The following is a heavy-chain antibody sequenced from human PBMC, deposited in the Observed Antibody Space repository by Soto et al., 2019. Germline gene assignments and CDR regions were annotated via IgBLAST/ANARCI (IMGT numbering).Heavy chain of an antibody. CDR1: GFTFSSYG. D-gene: IGHD3-3*01. V-gene: IGHV3-30*18. CDR2: ISYDGSNK. Sequence: QVQLVESGGGVVQPGRSLRLSCAASGFTFSSYGMHWVRQAPGKGLEWVAVISYDGSNKYYADSVKGRFTISRDNSKNTLYLQMNSLRAEDTAVYYCAKDLSGGWFAPWGQGTLVTVSS. CDR3: AKDLSGGWFAP. J-gene: IGHJ5*02.